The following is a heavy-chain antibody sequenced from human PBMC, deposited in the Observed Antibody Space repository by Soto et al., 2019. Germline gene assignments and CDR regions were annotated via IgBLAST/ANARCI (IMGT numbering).Heavy chain of an antibody. Sequence: EASVKVSCKASGYTFTSYDINWVRQATGQGLEWMGWMNPNSGNTGYAQKFQGRVTMTRNTSISTAYMELSSLRSEDTAVYYCARGGQGIAAAGIINWFDPWGQGTLVTVSS. CDR2: MNPNSGNT. CDR3: ARGGQGIAAAGIINWFDP. J-gene: IGHJ5*02. V-gene: IGHV1-8*01. D-gene: IGHD6-13*01. CDR1: GYTFTSYD.